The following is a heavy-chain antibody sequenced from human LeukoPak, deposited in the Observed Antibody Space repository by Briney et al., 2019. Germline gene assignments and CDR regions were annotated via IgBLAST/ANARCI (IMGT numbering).Heavy chain of an antibody. V-gene: IGHV3-48*01. CDR3: AREVDTAMVPPPYYYYYYYMDV. J-gene: IGHJ6*03. CDR2: ISSSSSTI. D-gene: IGHD5-18*01. CDR1: GFTFSSYS. Sequence: PGGSLRLSCAASGFTFSSYSMNWVRQAPGKGLEWVSYISSSSSTIYYADSVKGRFTISRDNAKNSLYLQMNSLRAEDTAVYYCAREVDTAMVPPPYYYYYYYMDVWGKGTTVTVSS.